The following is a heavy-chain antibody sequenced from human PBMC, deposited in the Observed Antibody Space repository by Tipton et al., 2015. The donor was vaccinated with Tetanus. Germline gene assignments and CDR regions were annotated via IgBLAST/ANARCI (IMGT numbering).Heavy chain of an antibody. V-gene: IGHV4-61*01. CDR3: ARFYCGGACHSPYYNAMDV. J-gene: IGHJ6*02. CDR2: VYLSGST. D-gene: IGHD2-21*02. Sequence: TLSLTCSVSGYSVGRGTDYWTWIRQPPGKGLEWIGHVYLSGSTYYNPSLESRLTLSVDESNNRFSLQLKSVTTADTAVYYCARFYCGGACHSPYYNAMDVWGQGTTATVSS. CDR1: GYSVGRGTDY.